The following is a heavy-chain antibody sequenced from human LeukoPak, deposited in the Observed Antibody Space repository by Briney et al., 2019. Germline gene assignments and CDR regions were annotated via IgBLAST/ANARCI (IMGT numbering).Heavy chain of an antibody. CDR1: GFTFSSYS. D-gene: IGHD5-24*01. J-gene: IGHJ4*02. V-gene: IGHV3-21*01. CDR3: ARDGEMATIMFDY. CDR2: ISSSSSYI. Sequence: PGGSLRLSCAASGFTFSSYSMNWVRQAPGKGLGWVSSISSSSSYIYYADSVKGRFTISRDNAKTSLYLQMNSLRAEDTAVYYCARDGEMATIMFDYWGQGTLVTVSS.